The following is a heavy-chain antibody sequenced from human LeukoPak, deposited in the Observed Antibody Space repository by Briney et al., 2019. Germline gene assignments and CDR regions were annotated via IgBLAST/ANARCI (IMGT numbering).Heavy chain of an antibody. CDR2: ISYDGSNK. CDR1: GFTFSSYA. J-gene: IGHJ4*02. D-gene: IGHD3-9*01. Sequence: PGRSLRLSCAASGFTFSSYAMHWVRQAPGKGLEWVAVISYDGSNKYYADSVKGRFTISRDNSKNTLYLQMNSLRAEDTAVYYCAKDRVLRYFDWLLLFDYWGQGTLVTVSS. V-gene: IGHV3-30-3*01. CDR3: AKDRVLRYFDWLLLFDY.